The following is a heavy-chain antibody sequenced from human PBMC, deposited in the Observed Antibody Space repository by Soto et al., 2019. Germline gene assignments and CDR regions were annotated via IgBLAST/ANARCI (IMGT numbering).Heavy chain of an antibody. Sequence: QVPLVQSGAEVKKPGASVKVSCKASGYTFTGYYMHWVRQAPGQGLEWMGWINPNSGGTNYAQKFQGWVTMTRDTSISTAYMERSRLRSDDTAVYYCARGGTKYCSSTSCPHYYYYYMDVWGKGTTVTVSS. V-gene: IGHV1-2*04. J-gene: IGHJ6*03. CDR1: GYTFTGYY. CDR3: ARGGTKYCSSTSCPHYYYYYMDV. CDR2: INPNSGGT. D-gene: IGHD2-2*01.